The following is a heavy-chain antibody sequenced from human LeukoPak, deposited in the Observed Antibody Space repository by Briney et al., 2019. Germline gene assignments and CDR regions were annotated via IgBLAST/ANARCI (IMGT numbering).Heavy chain of an antibody. CDR3: ARDGCSGGSCYLY. V-gene: IGHV1-69*04. CDR2: IIPILGIA. J-gene: IGHJ4*02. Sequence: GASVKVSSKASGGTFSSYAISWVRQAPGQGLEWMGRIIPILGIANYAQKFQGRVTITANKSTSTAYMELSSLRSEDTAVYYCARDGCSGGSCYLYWGQGTLVTVSS. D-gene: IGHD2-15*01. CDR1: GGTFSSYA.